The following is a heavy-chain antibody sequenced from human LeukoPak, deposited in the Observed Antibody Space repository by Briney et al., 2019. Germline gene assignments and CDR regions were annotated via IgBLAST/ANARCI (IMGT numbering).Heavy chain of an antibody. CDR1: GIPFSDFY. Sequence: GGSLRLSCVVSGIPFSDFYMNWIRQAPGKRLEWISYVSSSSSYTDYAESVKGRFSISRDSAKSALYLEMSDLRVEDTAVYYCAAGTAADYWGQGTLVIVSS. CDR3: AAGTAADY. CDR2: VSSSSSYT. D-gene: IGHD6-13*01. J-gene: IGHJ4*02. V-gene: IGHV3-11*03.